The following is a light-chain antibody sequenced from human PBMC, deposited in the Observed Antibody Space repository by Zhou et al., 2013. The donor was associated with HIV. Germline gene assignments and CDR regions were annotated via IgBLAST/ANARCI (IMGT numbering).Light chain of an antibody. CDR3: QQYYDFPLT. J-gene: IGKJ4*01. CDR2: AAS. V-gene: IGKV1-8*01. Sequence: IRMTQSPSALSASTGDKVTITCRASQDISNYVAWYHQRPGEAPNLLIYAASALQGGVPSRFNGSGSGTTFTLTINCLQSEDSGTFFCQQYYDFPLTFAGGTKVDIK. CDR1: QDISNY.